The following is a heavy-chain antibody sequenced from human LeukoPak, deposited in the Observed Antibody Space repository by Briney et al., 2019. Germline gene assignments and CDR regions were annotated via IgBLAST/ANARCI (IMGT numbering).Heavy chain of an antibody. Sequence: SETLSLTXTVSGGSISSYYWSWIRQPAGKGLEWIGRIYTSGSTNYNPSLKSRVTMSVDTSKNQFSLKLSSVTAADTAVYYCARASPLWFGELSDAFDIWGQGTMVTVSS. CDR1: GGSISSYY. V-gene: IGHV4-4*07. CDR2: IYTSGST. J-gene: IGHJ3*02. D-gene: IGHD3-10*01. CDR3: ARASPLWFGELSDAFDI.